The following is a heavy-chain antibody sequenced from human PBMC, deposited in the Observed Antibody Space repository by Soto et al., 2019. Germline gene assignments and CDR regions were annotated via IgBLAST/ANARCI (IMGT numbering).Heavy chain of an antibody. V-gene: IGHV1-58*02. CDR1: GFTFTSSA. CDR3: AANPSWIIAAASL. CDR2: IVVGSGNT. Sequence: ASVKVSCKASGFTFTSSAMQWVRQARGQRLEWIGWIVVGSGNTNYAQKFQERVTITRDMSTSTAYMELSSLRSEDTAVYYCAANPSWIIAAASLWCQGTLVTVSS. D-gene: IGHD6-13*01. J-gene: IGHJ4*02.